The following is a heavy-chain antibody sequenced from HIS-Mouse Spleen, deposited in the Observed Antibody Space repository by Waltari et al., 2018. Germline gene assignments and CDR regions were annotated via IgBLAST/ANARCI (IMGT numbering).Heavy chain of an antibody. Sequence: QVTLRESGPALVKPTQTLPLTCPFSGFPPSTSGLCFGWIRHPQGKALECLARIDWDDDKYYSTSLKTRLTISKDTSKNQVVLTMTNMDPVDTATYYCARIAEGYSSGWYAFDYWGQGTLVTVSS. D-gene: IGHD6-19*01. CDR3: ARIAEGYSSGWYAFDY. V-gene: IGHV2-70*15. CDR2: IDWDDDK. CDR1: GFPPSTSGLC. J-gene: IGHJ4*02.